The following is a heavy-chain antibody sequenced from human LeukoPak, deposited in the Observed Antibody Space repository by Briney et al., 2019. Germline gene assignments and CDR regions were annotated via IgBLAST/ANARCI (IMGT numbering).Heavy chain of an antibody. D-gene: IGHD5/OR15-5a*01. V-gene: IGHV4-34*01. Sequence: PSETPSLTCAVYGGSFSGYYWSWIRQPPGKGLEWIGEINHSGSTNYNPSLKSRVTISVDTSKNQFSLKLSSLTAADTAVYYCARSPVLYHFDYWGQGTLVTVSS. J-gene: IGHJ4*02. CDR3: ARSPVLYHFDY. CDR1: GGSFSGYY. CDR2: INHSGST.